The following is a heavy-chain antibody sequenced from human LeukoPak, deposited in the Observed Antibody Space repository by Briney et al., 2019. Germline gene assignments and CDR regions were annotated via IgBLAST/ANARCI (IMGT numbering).Heavy chain of an antibody. CDR2: INHSGST. CDR3: ARGLGILKDNWFDP. CDR1: GGSFSGYY. D-gene: IGHD3-9*01. J-gene: IGHJ5*02. V-gene: IGHV4-34*01. Sequence: SETLSLTCAVYGGSFSGYYWSWIRQPPGKGLEWIGEINHSGSTNYNPSLKSRVTISVDTSKNQFSLKLSSVTAADTAVYYCARGLGILKDNWFDPWGQGTLVTVSS.